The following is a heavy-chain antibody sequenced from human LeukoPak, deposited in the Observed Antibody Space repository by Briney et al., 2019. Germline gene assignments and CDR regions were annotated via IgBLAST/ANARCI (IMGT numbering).Heavy chain of an antibody. CDR3: ARDHHYYATRGYYPPTYFYYGIEV. D-gene: IGHD3-22*01. CDR1: GGSISSYY. Sequence: PSETLSLTCSVSGGSISSYYWSWIRQPPGKGLEWIGYVYCSGNTNYNPSLKSRVTILLDTPKNQFSLSLTSVTAADTAVYYCARDHHYYATRGYYPPTYFYYGIEVWGQGTTVTVSS. CDR2: VYCSGNT. J-gene: IGHJ6*02. V-gene: IGHV4-59*01.